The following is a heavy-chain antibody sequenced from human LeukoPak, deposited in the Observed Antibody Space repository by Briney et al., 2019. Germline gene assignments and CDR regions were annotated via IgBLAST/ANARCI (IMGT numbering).Heavy chain of an antibody. CDR2: TSSDLNVK. D-gene: IGHD3-10*01. CDR3: AREGYYGSGSPPSLYFDY. CDR1: GFTFRNYV. J-gene: IGHJ4*02. V-gene: IGHV3-30-3*01. Sequence: PGGSLRLSCAASGFTFRNYVIHWGRQAPGKGLEWVAVTSSDLNVKLYADPVKGRFTISRENSRSTLYLKMKSLRPEDTAIYYCAREGYYGSGSPPSLYFDYWGQGTLATVSS.